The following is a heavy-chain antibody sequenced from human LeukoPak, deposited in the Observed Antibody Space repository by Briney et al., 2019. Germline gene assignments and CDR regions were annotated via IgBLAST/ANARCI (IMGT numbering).Heavy chain of an antibody. Sequence: SETLSLTCAVYGGSFSGYYWSWIRQPPGKGLEWIGEINHSGSTNYNPSLKSRVTISVDTSKNQFSLRLNSVNAADTAVFYCARQGYSDFSSRPFDYWGQGTLVTVSS. J-gene: IGHJ4*02. CDR1: GGSFSGYY. CDR3: ARQGYSDFSSRPFDY. D-gene: IGHD1-26*01. CDR2: INHSGST. V-gene: IGHV4-34*01.